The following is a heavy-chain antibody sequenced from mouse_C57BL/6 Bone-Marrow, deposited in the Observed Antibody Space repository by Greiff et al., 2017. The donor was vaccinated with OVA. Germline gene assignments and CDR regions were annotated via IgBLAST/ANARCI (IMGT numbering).Heavy chain of an antibody. CDR1: GYTFTSYW. V-gene: IGHV1-50*01. Sequence: VQLQQPGAELVKPGASVKLSCKASGYTFTSYWMQWVKQRPGQGLEWIGEIDPSDSYTNYNQKFKGKATLTVDTSSSTAYLQLSSLTSEDSAVYYCAREEPPGFANWGQGTLVTVSA. CDR3: AREEPPGFAN. CDR2: IDPSDSYT. J-gene: IGHJ3*01.